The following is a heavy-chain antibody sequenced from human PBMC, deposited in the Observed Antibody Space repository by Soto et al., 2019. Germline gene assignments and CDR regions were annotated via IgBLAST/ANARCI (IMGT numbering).Heavy chain of an antibody. Sequence: EVQLLESGGGLAQPGRSLRLSCAASGFTFSSYAMNWVRQAPGKGLEWVSAMSGTGGSTYYADSVKGRFTISRDNSKNTLYLQMNSLRVEDTAVFYCAKAGFSSGWSPSYFDYWGQGTLVTVSS. J-gene: IGHJ4*02. D-gene: IGHD6-19*01. CDR1: GFTFSSYA. CDR3: AKAGFSSGWSPSYFDY. V-gene: IGHV3-23*01. CDR2: MSGTGGST.